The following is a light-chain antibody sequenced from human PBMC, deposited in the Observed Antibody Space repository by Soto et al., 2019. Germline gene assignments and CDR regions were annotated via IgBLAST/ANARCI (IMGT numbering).Light chain of an antibody. Sequence: EIVLTQSPGTLSLSPGERATLSCRASQTVTSTFLAWNQQKPGQAPRLLIYGASRRATGIPDRFSGSGSGTDFTLTITRLEPEDFAVYYCHQYDSSRTFGQGTKVEMK. CDR2: GAS. V-gene: IGKV3-20*01. CDR1: QTVTSTF. J-gene: IGKJ1*01. CDR3: HQYDSSRT.